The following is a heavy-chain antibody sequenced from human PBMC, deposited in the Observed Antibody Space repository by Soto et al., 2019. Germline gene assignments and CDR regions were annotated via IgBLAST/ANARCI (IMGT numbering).Heavy chain of an antibody. D-gene: IGHD3-10*01. CDR3: AIMTGGTMVRRFLINYFDP. V-gene: IGHV5-51*01. CDR1: GYSFTNRW. CDR2: IYPGDSDT. J-gene: IGHJ5*02. Sequence: PGESLKISGKGSGYSFTNRWIGWVRQMPGKGLEWMGIIYPGDSDTRYNPSFQGQVTISADKAITTAYLQWSRLKASDTAMYYCAIMTGGTMVRRFLINYFDPWGQGTLVTVSS.